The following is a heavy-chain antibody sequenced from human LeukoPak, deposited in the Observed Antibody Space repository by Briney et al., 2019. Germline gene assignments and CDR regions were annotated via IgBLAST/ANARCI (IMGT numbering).Heavy chain of an antibody. CDR1: GGSISSYY. D-gene: IGHD6-19*01. Sequence: SETLSLTCTVTGGSISSYYWSWIRQPPGKGLEWIGYVFYSGSTNYNPSLKSRVTISVDTSKNQISLKLTSVTAADTAVYYCARHPSAVAGKTFDCWGQGTLVTVSS. CDR3: ARHPSAVAGKTFDC. V-gene: IGHV4-59*08. J-gene: IGHJ4*02. CDR2: VFYSGST.